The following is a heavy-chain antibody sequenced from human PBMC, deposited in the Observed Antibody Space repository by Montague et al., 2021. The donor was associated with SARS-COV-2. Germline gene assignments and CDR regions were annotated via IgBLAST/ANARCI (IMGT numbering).Heavy chain of an antibody. V-gene: IGHV4-4*07. CDR1: GDSISRYY. J-gene: IGHJ2*01. Sequence: SETLSLTCSVSGDSISRYYWSWIRQSDGKGLEWIGRIYTGGYVNYNPALQSRVSMSVDTSKSQVSLNVTSVSAADTAVYYCARAFWHFDVWGRGTLVTVSS. CDR3: ARAFWHFDV. CDR2: IYTGGYV.